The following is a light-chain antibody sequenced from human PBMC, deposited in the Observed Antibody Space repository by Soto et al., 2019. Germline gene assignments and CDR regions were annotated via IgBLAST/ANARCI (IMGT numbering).Light chain of an antibody. CDR2: KAS. CDR1: QSISNW. CDR3: QQYDTYWT. Sequence: DIQMTQSPSTLSASVGDRVTITCRASQSISNWLAWYQQKPGKAPKLLIYKASSLESGVPSRFTGSGSGTEFTLTISSLQPDDFATYYCQQYDTYWTFGQGNKVVIK. J-gene: IGKJ1*01. V-gene: IGKV1-5*03.